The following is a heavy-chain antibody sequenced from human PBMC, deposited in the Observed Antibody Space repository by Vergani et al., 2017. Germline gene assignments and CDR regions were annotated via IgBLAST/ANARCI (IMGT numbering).Heavy chain of an antibody. V-gene: IGHV3-48*01. D-gene: IGHD5-24*01. Sequence: EVQLVESGGGLVQPGGSLRLSCAASGFIFSDYNMNWVRQAPGKGLEWVSYISPSSTTIYYADSVKGRFTSSRDNARNTLYLQMKSLRAEDTAVYYCAREDGYIWSYGGQGTLVTVSS. CDR1: GFIFSDYN. CDR3: AREDGYIWSY. CDR2: ISPSSTTI. J-gene: IGHJ4*02.